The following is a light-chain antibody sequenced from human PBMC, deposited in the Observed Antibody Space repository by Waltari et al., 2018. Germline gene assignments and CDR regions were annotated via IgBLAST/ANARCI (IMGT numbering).Light chain of an antibody. CDR1: STDLASYNL. CDR3: CSYTGSSTSYG. V-gene: IGLV2-23*01. J-gene: IGLJ1*01. Sequence: QSALSQPASVSGSPGQSLPITCTGASTDLASYNLVAWYQHHPNRAPKLIIYEASKRPAGISHRCSGAKSVATPSLRISELQADDEADYYCCSYTGSSTSYGCGGGTKVTVL. CDR2: EAS.